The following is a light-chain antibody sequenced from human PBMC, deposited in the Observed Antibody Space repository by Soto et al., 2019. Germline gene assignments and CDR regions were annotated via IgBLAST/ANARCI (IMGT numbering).Light chain of an antibody. CDR3: SSYTSSSTLDVV. J-gene: IGLJ2*01. CDR1: SSDIGAYNY. V-gene: IGLV2-14*01. CDR2: EVS. Sequence: QSVLTQPASVSGSPGQSITISCTGTSSDIGAYNYVSWYQQHPGKAPKLIIFEVSNRPSGVSNRFSGSKSGNTASLTISGLQPEDEADYHCSSYTSSSTLDVVFGGGTKLTVL.